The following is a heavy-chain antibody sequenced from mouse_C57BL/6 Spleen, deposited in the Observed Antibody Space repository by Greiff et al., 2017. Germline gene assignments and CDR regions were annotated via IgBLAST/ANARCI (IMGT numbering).Heavy chain of an antibody. Sequence: EVQVVESGGDLVKPGGSLKLSCAASGFTFSSYGMSWVRQTPDKRLEWVATISSGGSYTYYPDSVKGRFTISRDNAKNTLYLQMSSLKSEDTAMYYCARHSSAYYFDYWGQGTTLTVSS. CDR1: GFTFSSYG. CDR3: ARHSSAYYFDY. V-gene: IGHV5-6*01. D-gene: IGHD1-2*01. CDR2: ISSGGSYT. J-gene: IGHJ2*01.